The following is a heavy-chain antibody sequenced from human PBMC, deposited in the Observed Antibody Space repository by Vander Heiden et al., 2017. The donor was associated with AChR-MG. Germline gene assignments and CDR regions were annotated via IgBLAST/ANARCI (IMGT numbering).Heavy chain of an antibody. CDR3: ARSLTVSPGEYFQH. D-gene: IGHD4-4*01. V-gene: IGHV1-2*02. CDR1: GYTFTGYY. CDR2: INPNTGDT. Sequence: QVQLVQSGAELKKPGASVRVSCKASGYTFTGYYMHWVRQAPGQGLEWMGWINPNTGDTNYAQKFQDRVTMTRDTSITTAYMELRRLRFDDTAIYYCARSLTVSPGEYFQHWGQGTLVTVSS. J-gene: IGHJ1*01.